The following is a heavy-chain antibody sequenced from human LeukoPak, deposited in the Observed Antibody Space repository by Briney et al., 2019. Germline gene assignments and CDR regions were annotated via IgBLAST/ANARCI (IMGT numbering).Heavy chain of an antibody. J-gene: IGHJ4*02. V-gene: IGHV4-59*01. D-gene: IGHD5-18*01. CDR3: ARLGSQLWRYFDC. Sequence: SESLSLTCTMSGGSMINCYWGWIRQTPGKGLESLGYIFYSGVTDYNPSLKSRPTISIDTSKSQFSLNLNSVTAADTAVYYCARLGSQLWRYFDCWGQGTLVTVSS. CDR2: IFYSGVT. CDR1: GGSMINCY.